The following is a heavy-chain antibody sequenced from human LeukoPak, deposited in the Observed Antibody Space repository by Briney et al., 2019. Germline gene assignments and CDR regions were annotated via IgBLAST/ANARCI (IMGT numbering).Heavy chain of an antibody. D-gene: IGHD5-12*01. CDR2: IYTSGST. CDR3: ASSRILPPGYSGYDALLMRFDY. J-gene: IGHJ4*02. V-gene: IGHV4-61*02. CDR1: GGSISSGSYY. Sequence: SQTLSLTCTVSGGSISSGSYYWSWIRQPAGKGLEWIGRIYTSGSTNYNPSLKSRVTISVDTSKNQFSLKLSSVTAADTAVYYCASSRILPPGYSGYDALLMRFDYWGQGTLVTVSS.